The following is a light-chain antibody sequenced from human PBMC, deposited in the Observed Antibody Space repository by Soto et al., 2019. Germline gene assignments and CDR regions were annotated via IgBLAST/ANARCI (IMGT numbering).Light chain of an antibody. CDR2: EVD. V-gene: IGLV2-14*01. Sequence: QPVLTQPASVSGSPGQSITISCTGTSSDVGGYDYVSWYQLHPGKAPKLMVFEVDNRPSGVSDRFSGSKTGNTASLTISGLQAEDEADYFCSSYSVSTAYLFGTGTKLTVL. CDR3: SSYSVSTAYL. J-gene: IGLJ1*01. CDR1: SSDVGGYDY.